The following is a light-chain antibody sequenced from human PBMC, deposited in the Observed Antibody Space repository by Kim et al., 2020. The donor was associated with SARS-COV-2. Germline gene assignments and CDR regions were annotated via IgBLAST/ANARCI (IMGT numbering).Light chain of an antibody. CDR3: QAWDSSTYV. CDR1: KLGDTY. V-gene: IGLV3-1*01. CDR2: QDS. J-gene: IGLJ1*01. Sequence: VAQRQSARVPCCVNKLGDTYPCWYQQKPGQSPVLVIYQDSKRPSGIPERFSGSNSGNAATLTISGTQAMDEADYYCQAWDSSTYVFGTGTKVTVL.